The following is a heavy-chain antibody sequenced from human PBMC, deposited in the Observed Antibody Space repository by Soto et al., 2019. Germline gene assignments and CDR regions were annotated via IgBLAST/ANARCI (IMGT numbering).Heavy chain of an antibody. CDR1: GFTFSSYS. CDR3: ARGGYDILTGPKPYGMDV. D-gene: IGHD3-9*01. CDR2: ISSSSSYI. Sequence: GGSLRLSCAASGFTFSSYSMNWVRQAPGKGLEWVSSISSSSSYIYYADSVKGRFTISRDNAKNSLYLQMNSLRAEDTAVYYCARGGYDILTGPKPYGMDVWGQGTTVTVS. J-gene: IGHJ6*02. V-gene: IGHV3-21*01.